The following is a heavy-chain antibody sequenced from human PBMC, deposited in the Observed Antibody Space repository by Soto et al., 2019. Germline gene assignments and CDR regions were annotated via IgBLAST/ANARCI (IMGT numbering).Heavy chain of an antibody. Sequence: SVKVSCKASGGTFSSYTISWVRQAPGQGLEWMGRIIPILGIANYAQKFQGRVTITADKPTSTAYMELSSLRSEDTAVYYCARMDTDTINRLWFGEFKYYRMDVWGKGTTVTVSS. V-gene: IGHV1-69*02. CDR1: GGTFSSYT. CDR3: ARMDTDTINRLWFGEFKYYRMDV. CDR2: IIPILGIA. D-gene: IGHD3-10*01. J-gene: IGHJ6*04.